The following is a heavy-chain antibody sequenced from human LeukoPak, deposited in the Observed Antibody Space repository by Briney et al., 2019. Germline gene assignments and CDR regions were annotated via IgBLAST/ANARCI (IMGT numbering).Heavy chain of an antibody. J-gene: IGHJ6*02. CDR2: IHRNITTI. V-gene: IGHV3-48*04. CDR1: GFAFNTSG. Sequence: GGSLRLSCAASGFAFNTSGMNWVRQAPGKGLQWPSYIHRNITTIYYADSVKGRFTISRDNAKNSLYLQMKNLSADDTAVYYCATGLMDVWGQGTTVIVSS. CDR3: ATGLMDV.